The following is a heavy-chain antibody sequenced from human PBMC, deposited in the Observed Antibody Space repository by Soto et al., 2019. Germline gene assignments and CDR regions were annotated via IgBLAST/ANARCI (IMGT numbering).Heavy chain of an antibody. CDR1: GFSFSTYG. Sequence: PGGSLRLSCAASGFSFSTYGMHWVRQAPGKGLEWVAFISNDGSNKYYADSVKGRFTISRDNSKNTLYLQMNSLRAEDTAVYYCAKDRPSGSRPYYYGMDVWGQGTTVTVSS. CDR2: ISNDGSNK. D-gene: IGHD1-26*01. J-gene: IGHJ6*02. V-gene: IGHV3-30*18. CDR3: AKDRPSGSRPYYYGMDV.